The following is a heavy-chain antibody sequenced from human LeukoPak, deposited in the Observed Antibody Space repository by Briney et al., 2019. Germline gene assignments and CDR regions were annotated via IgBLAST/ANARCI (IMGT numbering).Heavy chain of an antibody. D-gene: IGHD3-22*01. CDR1: GGSISSGSYY. V-gene: IGHV4-61*02. J-gene: IGHJ4*02. CDR3: ARAPNPNYYDSSGSFDY. Sequence: SETLSLTCTVSGGSISSGSYYWSWIRQPAGKGLEWIGRIYTSGSTNYNPSLKSRVTISVDTSKNQFSLKLSSVTAADTAMYYCARAPNPNYYDSSGSFDYWGQGTLVSVSS. CDR2: IYTSGST.